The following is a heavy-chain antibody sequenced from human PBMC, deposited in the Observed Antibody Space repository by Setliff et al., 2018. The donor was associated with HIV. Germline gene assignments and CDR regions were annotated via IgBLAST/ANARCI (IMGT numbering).Heavy chain of an antibody. CDR3: ARGLKGGGYYFDY. CDR2: VHHSGST. D-gene: IGHD1-26*01. Sequence: TSETLSLTCSVSGGSISSHYWSWIRQTPGKGLEWIGYVHHSGSTKYNASLRSRVTMSVDTSKNNFSLNLNSVTATDTAVYYCARGLKGGGYYFDYWGQGMLVTVSS. CDR1: GGSISSHY. V-gene: IGHV4-59*11. J-gene: IGHJ4*01.